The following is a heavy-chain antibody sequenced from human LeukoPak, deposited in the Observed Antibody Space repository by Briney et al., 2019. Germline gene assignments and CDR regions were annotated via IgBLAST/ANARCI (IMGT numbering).Heavy chain of an antibody. Sequence: SQTLSLTCAVSGASVSSGDYSWNWFRQPPGEGLEWIGYISHSGGTSYNPSLTSRVTISVGKSKNQFSLELTSVIAADTAVYYCARGPEPLCSSFSCYGIDPWGQGTLVPVSS. CDR2: ISHSGGT. CDR3: ARGPEPLCSSFSCYGIDP. V-gene: IGHV4-30-2*01. D-gene: IGHD2-2*01. CDR1: GASVSSGDYS. J-gene: IGHJ5*02.